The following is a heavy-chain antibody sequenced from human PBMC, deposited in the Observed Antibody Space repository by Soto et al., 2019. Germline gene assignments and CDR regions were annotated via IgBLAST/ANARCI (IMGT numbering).Heavy chain of an antibody. D-gene: IGHD2-2*01. CDR3: VRGDPGACSSTSCSDAFDL. Sequence: QVQLQESGPGLVKPSQTLSLTCTVSGGSISSGDYYWNWIRQPPGKGLEWIGSIYYSGSTYYSPSLQILVAVSVGTSKNQCSLELSSVTAADTAVYYCVRGDPGACSSTSCSDAFDLWGRGTMVAVSS. V-gene: IGHV4-30-4*01. CDR1: GGSISSGDYY. J-gene: IGHJ3*01. CDR2: IYYSGST.